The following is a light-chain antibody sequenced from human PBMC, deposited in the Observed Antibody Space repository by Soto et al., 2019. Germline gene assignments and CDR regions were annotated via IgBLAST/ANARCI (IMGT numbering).Light chain of an antibody. Sequence: QSALTQPPSASGSPGQSVSISCSGGSSDVGGSKYVSWYQVKPGKAPKLIIYEVNSRPEAAPSRFSGSKSGNTPSLTVSGLQAEHEGDYSCFSCTDSNSIVFGCGTNVTVL. J-gene: IGLJ1*01. CDR3: FSCTDSNSIV. CDR1: SSDVGGSKY. V-gene: IGLV2-8*01. CDR2: EVN.